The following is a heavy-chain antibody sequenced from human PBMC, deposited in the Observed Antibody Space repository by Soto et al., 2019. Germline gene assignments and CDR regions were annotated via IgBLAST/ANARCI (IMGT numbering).Heavy chain of an antibody. J-gene: IGHJ4*02. Sequence: QVQLQESGPGLVKPSETLSLTCTVSGGSVSSGSYYWSWIRQPPGKGLEWIGYIYYSGSTNYNPSLKSRVTISVDTSKNQFSLKLRSVTAADTAVYYCARERGYSGYVDYWGQGTLVTVSS. CDR3: ARERGYSGYVDY. V-gene: IGHV4-61*01. D-gene: IGHD5-12*01. CDR1: GGSVSSGSYY. CDR2: IYYSGST.